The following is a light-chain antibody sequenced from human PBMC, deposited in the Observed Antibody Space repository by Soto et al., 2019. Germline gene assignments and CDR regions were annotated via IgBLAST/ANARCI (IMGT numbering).Light chain of an antibody. CDR2: DVS. CDR3: CSYTSSSTVV. V-gene: IGLV2-14*01. Sequence: QSVLTQPASVSGSPGQSITISCTGTSSDVGGYHYVSWYQQHPGKAPKLMIYDVSNRPSGVSNCFSGSKSGNTASLTISGLQAEEEADYYCCSYTSSSTVVFGGGTKLTVL. J-gene: IGLJ2*01. CDR1: SSDVGGYHY.